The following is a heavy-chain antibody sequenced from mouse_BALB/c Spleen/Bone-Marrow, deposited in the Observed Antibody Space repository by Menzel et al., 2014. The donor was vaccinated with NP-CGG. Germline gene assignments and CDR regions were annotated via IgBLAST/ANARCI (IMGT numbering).Heavy chain of an antibody. CDR3: TYGYDYYAMDY. D-gene: IGHD2-2*01. V-gene: IGHV1-5*01. Sequence: EVQLQQSGTVLARPGASVKMSCKASGYSFTSYWMHWVRQRPGQGLEWIGAIYPGNSDTSYNQKFKGKAKLTAVTSASTAYMELSSLTNEDSAVYYCTYGYDYYAMDYWGQGTSVTVSS. CDR1: GYSFTSYW. J-gene: IGHJ4*01. CDR2: IYPGNSDT.